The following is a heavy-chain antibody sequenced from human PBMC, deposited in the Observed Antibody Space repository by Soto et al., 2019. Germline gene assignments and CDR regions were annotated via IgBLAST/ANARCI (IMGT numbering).Heavy chain of an antibody. CDR3: AKDQYYDSSGYYSKSFFDY. D-gene: IGHD3-22*01. V-gene: IGHV3-23*01. Sequence: PGGSLRLSCAASGFTFSSYAMSWVRQAPGKGLEWVSAISGSGGTTYYADSVKGRFTFSRDNSKNTLYLQMNSLRAEDTAVYYCAKDQYYDSSGYYSKSFFDYWGQGTLVTVS. CDR2: ISGSGGTT. J-gene: IGHJ4*02. CDR1: GFTFSSYA.